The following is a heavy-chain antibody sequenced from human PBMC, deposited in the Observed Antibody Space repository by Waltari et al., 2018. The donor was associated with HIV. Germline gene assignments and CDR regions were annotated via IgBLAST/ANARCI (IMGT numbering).Heavy chain of an antibody. CDR3: ASEHYYDSSGQSKTIDY. Sequence: QVQLVQSGAEVKKPGASVKVSCKASGYTFTSYDINWVRQAPGQGLEWMGWMNPNSGNTGYAQKFQGRVTMTRNTSISTAYMELSSLRSEDTAVYYCASEHYYDSSGQSKTIDYWGQGTLVTVSS. D-gene: IGHD3-22*01. CDR2: MNPNSGNT. CDR1: GYTFTSYD. V-gene: IGHV1-8*01. J-gene: IGHJ4*02.